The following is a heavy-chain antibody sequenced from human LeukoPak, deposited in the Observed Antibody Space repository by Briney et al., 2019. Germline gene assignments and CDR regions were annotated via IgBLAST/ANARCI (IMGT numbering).Heavy chain of an antibody. CDR1: GYTFTSYA. CDR2: INAGNGNT. CDR3: ARDRYYYDGLDY. Sequence: ASVKVSCKASGYTFTSYAMHWVRQAPGQRLEWMGWINAGNGNTKYSQKFQGRVTITRDTSASTAYMELSSLRSEDTAVYYCARDRYYYDGLDYWGQGTLVTVSS. J-gene: IGHJ4*02. V-gene: IGHV1-3*01. D-gene: IGHD3-22*01.